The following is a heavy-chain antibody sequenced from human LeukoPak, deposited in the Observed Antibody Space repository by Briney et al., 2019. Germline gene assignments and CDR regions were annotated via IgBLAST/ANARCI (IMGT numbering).Heavy chain of an antibody. CDR2: IWYDGSNK. J-gene: IGHJ4*02. D-gene: IGHD3/OR15-3a*01. V-gene: IGHV3-33*01. CDR1: GFTFSSYG. Sequence: GGSLRLSCAASGFTFSSYGMHWVRQAPGKGLEWVAVIWYDGSNKYYADSVKGRFTISRDNSKNTLYLQMNSLRAEDTAVYYCARGMDPYYFDYWGQGTLVTVSS. CDR3: ARGMDPYYFDY.